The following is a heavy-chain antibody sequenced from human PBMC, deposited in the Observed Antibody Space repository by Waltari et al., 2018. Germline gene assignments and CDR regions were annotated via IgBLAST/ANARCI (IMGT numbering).Heavy chain of an antibody. V-gene: IGHV3-7*01. CDR2: INEDGSGK. CDR1: GVSISTFW. Sequence: EVQVVESGGGLVQPGGSLRLSCAASGVSISTFWMSWVRQAPGKGPEYVANINEDGSGKYYVDSVKGRFSIARDNAKNSVFLEMNSLRAEDTAMYYCVRGVDSWGQGTLVTVSS. CDR3: VRGVDS. J-gene: IGHJ4*02.